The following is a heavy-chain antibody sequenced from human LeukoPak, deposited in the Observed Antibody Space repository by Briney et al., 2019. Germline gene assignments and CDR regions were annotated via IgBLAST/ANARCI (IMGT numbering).Heavy chain of an antibody. J-gene: IGHJ3*02. D-gene: IGHD1-20*01. CDR1: GGSISSYY. CDR2: IYYSGST. CDR3: ARPIITGTPDAFDI. Sequence: PSETLSLTCTVSGGSISSYYWSWIRQPPGKGLEWIGYIYYSGSTNYNPSLKSRVTISVDTSKNQFSLKLSSVTAADTAVYYCARPIITGTPDAFDIWGQGTMVTVSS. V-gene: IGHV4-59*08.